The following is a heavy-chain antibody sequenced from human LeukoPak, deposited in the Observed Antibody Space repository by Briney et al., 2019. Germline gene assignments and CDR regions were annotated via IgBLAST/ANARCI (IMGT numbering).Heavy chain of an antibody. J-gene: IGHJ2*01. Sequence: GGSLRLSCAASGFTFSSYSMNWVRQAPGKGLEWVSSISSSSSYIYYADSVKGRFTISRDNAKNSLYLQMNSLRAEDTAVYYCARVGVAGRYWYFDLWGRGTLVTVSS. CDR3: ARVGVAGRYWYFDL. D-gene: IGHD6-19*01. CDR1: GFTFSSYS. V-gene: IGHV3-21*01. CDR2: ISSSSSYI.